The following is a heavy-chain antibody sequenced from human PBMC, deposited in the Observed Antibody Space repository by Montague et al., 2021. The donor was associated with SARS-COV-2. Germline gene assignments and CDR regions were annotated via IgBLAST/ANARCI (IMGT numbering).Heavy chain of an antibody. CDR3: ARVTDYYYDTSGYWDAFDI. CDR2: IYPGDSDT. V-gene: IGHV5-51*07. CDR1: GYSFTSYW. J-gene: IGHJ3*02. D-gene: IGHD3-22*01. Sequence: QSGAEVKEPGESLTISCKGSGYSFTSYWIGWVHQMPGKGLEWMGIIYPGDSDTRYSPSFQGQVTISADKSISTAYLQWSSLKASDTAIYYCARVTDYYYDTSGYWDAFDIWGQGTMVTVSS.